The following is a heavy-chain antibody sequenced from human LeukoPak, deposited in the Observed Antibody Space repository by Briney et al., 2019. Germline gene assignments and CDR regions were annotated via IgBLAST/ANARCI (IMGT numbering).Heavy chain of an antibody. CDR2: IIPIFGTA. V-gene: IGHV1-69*13. Sequence: EASVKVSCKASGGTFSSYAISWVRQAPGQGLEWMGGIIPIFGTANCAQKFQGRVTITADESTSTAYMELSSLRSEDTAVYYCARERWDNWNGGVRYYYYMDVWGKGTTVTISS. CDR3: ARERWDNWNGGVRYYYYMDV. J-gene: IGHJ6*03. D-gene: IGHD1-1*01. CDR1: GGTFSSYA.